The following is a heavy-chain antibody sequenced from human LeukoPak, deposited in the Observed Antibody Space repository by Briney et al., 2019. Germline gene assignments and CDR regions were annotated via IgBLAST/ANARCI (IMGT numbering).Heavy chain of an antibody. D-gene: IGHD3-22*01. CDR2: IWSDGSNK. V-gene: IGHV3-30*02. J-gene: IGHJ5*02. Sequence: GGSLRPSCAASGFTFSKYDMHWVRQAPGKGLEWVAFIWSDGSNKYYADSVKGRFTISRDNSKNTLFLQMHSLRTEDTAVYYCAREDYYYDRGWFDPWGQGTLVTVSS. CDR1: GFTFSKYD. CDR3: AREDYYYDRGWFDP.